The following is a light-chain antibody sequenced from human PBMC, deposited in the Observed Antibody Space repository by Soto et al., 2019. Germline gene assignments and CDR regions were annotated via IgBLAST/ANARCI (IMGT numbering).Light chain of an antibody. J-gene: IGLJ2*01. CDR3: QSYDNRLSSFVI. CDR1: SSNIGAGYD. V-gene: IGLV1-40*01. CDR2: DNS. Sequence: QSVLTQPPSVSGAPGQRVTISCTGSSSNIGAGYDVHWYQQLPGTAPKLLIYDNSNRPSGVPDRFSGSKSGTSASLAITGLQAEDEADYYCQSYDNRLSSFVIFGGGTQLTVL.